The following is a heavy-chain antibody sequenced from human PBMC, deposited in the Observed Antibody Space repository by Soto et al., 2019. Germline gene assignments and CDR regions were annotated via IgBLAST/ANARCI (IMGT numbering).Heavy chain of an antibody. J-gene: IGHJ6*03. CDR1: GFTFSSYD. CDR2: IGAAGDT. CDR3: ARVGCSSTSCYDDYMDV. V-gene: IGHV3-13*01. D-gene: IGHD2-2*01. Sequence: PGGSLRLSCAASGFTFSSYDMHWVRQGTGKGLEWVSAIGAAGDTYYLGSVKGRFTISRENAKNSLYLQMNSLRAGDTAVYYCARVGCSSTSCYDDYMDVWGKGTTVTVSS.